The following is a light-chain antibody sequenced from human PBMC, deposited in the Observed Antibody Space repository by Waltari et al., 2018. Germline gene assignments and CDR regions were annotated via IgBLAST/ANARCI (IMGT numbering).Light chain of an antibody. V-gene: IGKV3-20*01. CDR3: QHYVRLPAT. Sequence: EIVLTQSPGTLSLSPGERATLSCRASPSVSRALAWYQQKPGQAPRLLIYGTSNRATGIPDRFSGSGSGTDFSLTISRLEPEDVAVYFCQHYVRLPATFGQGTKVEIK. CDR2: GTS. CDR1: PSVSRA. J-gene: IGKJ1*01.